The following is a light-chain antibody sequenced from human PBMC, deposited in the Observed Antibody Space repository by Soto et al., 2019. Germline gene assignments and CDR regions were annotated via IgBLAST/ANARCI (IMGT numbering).Light chain of an antibody. CDR2: GAS. V-gene: IGKV3-15*01. CDR3: QEYNNWHPYT. CDR1: QSLSSN. J-gene: IGKJ2*01. Sequence: EIVMTQSPGTLSLSPGERATLSCRASQSLSSNLAWYQQKPGQAPRLLSYGASTRATGIPARFSGSGSGTEFTLTISSLQTEDFAVEYCQEYNNWHPYTFGQGTKLEIK.